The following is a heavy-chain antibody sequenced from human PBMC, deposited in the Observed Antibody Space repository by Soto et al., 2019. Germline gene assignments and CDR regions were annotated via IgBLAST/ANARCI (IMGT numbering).Heavy chain of an antibody. CDR3: ASSPLYSGYGRPYYFDY. CDR2: IYYSGST. D-gene: IGHD5-12*01. Sequence: SETLSLTCTVSGGSISSGGYYWSWIRQHPGKGPEWIGYIYYSGSTYYNPSLKSRVTISVDTSKNQFSLKLSSVTAADTAVYYCASSPLYSGYGRPYYFDYWGQGTLVTVSS. J-gene: IGHJ4*02. V-gene: IGHV4-31*03. CDR1: GGSISSGGYY.